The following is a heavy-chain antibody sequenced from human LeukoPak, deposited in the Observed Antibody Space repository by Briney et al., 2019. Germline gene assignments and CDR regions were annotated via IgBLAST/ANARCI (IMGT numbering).Heavy chain of an antibody. Sequence: SVKLSCKASGGTFSSYAISWVRQAPGQGLEWMGRIIPIFGTANYAQKFQGRVTITTNESTSTAYMQLSSLRSEDTAVYYCARDQYYDSSGYSNWFDPWGQGTLVTVSS. J-gene: IGHJ5*02. CDR1: GGTFSSYA. CDR2: IIPIFGTA. CDR3: ARDQYYDSSGYSNWFDP. V-gene: IGHV1-69*05. D-gene: IGHD3-22*01.